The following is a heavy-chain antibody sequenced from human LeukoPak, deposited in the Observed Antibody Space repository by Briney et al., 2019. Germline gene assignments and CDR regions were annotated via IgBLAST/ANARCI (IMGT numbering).Heavy chain of an antibody. Sequence: ASVTVSCKASGYIFTGYYIHGVRQAPGQGLEWMGRINPNSGGTNYAQNFQGRVSMSRDTSISTAYMELSRLGSDDTAIYYCARSGDDGYCSSASCYSYYNYGMDVWGQGTTVTVPS. V-gene: IGHV1-2*06. CDR3: ARSGDDGYCSSASCYSYYNYGMDV. D-gene: IGHD2-2*01. CDR2: INPNSGGT. J-gene: IGHJ6*02. CDR1: GYIFTGYY.